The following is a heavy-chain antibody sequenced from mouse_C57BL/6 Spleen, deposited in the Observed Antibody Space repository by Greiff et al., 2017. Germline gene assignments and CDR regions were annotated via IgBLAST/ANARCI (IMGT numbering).Heavy chain of an antibody. J-gene: IGHJ3*01. CDR2: IDPSDSYT. CDR3: ARGRTGFAY. V-gene: IGHV1-69*01. Sequence: VQLQQPGAELVMPGASVKLSCKASGYTFTSYWMHWVKQRPGQGLEWIGEIDPSDSYTNYNQKFKGKSTLTVDKSSSTAYMQLSSLTSEASAVYYCARGRTGFAYWGQGTLVTVSA. CDR1: GYTFTSYW.